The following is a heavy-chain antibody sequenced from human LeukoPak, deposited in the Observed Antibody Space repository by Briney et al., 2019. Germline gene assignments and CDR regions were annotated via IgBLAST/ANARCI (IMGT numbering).Heavy chain of an antibody. D-gene: IGHD2-15*01. Sequence: ASVKASCKASGGTFSSYAISWVRQAPGQGLEWMGGIIPIFGTANYAQKFQGRVTITADKSTSTAYMELSSLRSEDTAVYYCAREVVAATDDAFDIWGQGTMVTVSS. CDR3: AREVVAATDDAFDI. J-gene: IGHJ3*02. V-gene: IGHV1-69*06. CDR1: GGTFSSYA. CDR2: IIPIFGTA.